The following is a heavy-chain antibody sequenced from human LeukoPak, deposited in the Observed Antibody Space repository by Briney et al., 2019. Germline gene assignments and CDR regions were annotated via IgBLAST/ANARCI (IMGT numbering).Heavy chain of an antibody. CDR2: IRYDGSNK. J-gene: IGHJ6*03. CDR1: GFTFSTYG. Sequence: GGSLRLSCGASGFTFSTYGMHWVRQAPGKGLEWVAFIRYDGSNKYYADSVKGRFTISRDNSKNTLYLQMNSLRAEDTAVYYCAKLLWFGELLSPYYYYYMDVWGKGTTVTVSS. V-gene: IGHV3-30*02. CDR3: AKLLWFGELLSPYYYYYMDV. D-gene: IGHD3-10*01.